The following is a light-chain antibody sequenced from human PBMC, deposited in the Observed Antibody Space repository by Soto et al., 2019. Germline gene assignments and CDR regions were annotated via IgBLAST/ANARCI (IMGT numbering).Light chain of an antibody. CDR1: QSVSSNY. J-gene: IGKJ1*01. CDR2: GES. V-gene: IGKV3-20*01. Sequence: ETVLTQSPGTLSLSPGERATLSCRASQSVSSNYLAWYQQKPGQAPRLLIYGESTRATGIPDRFSGSGSGTDVTLNISRLEPEYFAVYYCQQFGRSPPSWTFCQGTKVEI. CDR3: QQFGRSPPSWT.